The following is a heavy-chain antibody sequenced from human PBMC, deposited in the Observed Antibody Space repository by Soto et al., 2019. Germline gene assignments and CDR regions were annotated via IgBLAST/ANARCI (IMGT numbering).Heavy chain of an antibody. CDR3: AKRGRGAVDFDY. D-gene: IGHD6-19*01. CDR1: GFTFNSYA. V-gene: IGHV3-23*01. CDR2: ISGSGVST. J-gene: IGHJ4*02. Sequence: GGSLRLSCAASGFTFNSYAMSWVRQAPGKGLEWVSTISGSGVSTYYADSVKGRFTFSRDNSKNTLYLQMNSLRAEDTAVYYCAKRGRGAVDFDYWGQGTLVTVSS.